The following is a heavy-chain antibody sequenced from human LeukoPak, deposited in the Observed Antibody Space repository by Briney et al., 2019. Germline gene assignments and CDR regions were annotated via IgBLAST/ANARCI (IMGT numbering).Heavy chain of an antibody. CDR1: GFTFSSYW. D-gene: IGHD2-2*01. V-gene: IGHV3-74*01. Sequence: PGGSLRLSCAASGFTFSSYWMHWVRQAPGKGLMWVSRIDSDGSTTTYADSVKGRFTISRDNSKNTLYVQMSSLRGDDTGVYYCASGSSVDCSRTSCPPTDYWGQGTLVTVSS. J-gene: IGHJ4*02. CDR3: ASGSSVDCSRTSCPPTDY. CDR2: IDSDGSTT.